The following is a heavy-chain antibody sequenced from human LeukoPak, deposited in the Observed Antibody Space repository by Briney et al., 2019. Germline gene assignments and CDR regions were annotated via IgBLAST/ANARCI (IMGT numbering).Heavy chain of an antibody. CDR3: ARDWTYGSGTPRMENWFDP. J-gene: IGHJ5*02. V-gene: IGHV3-21*01. D-gene: IGHD3-10*01. CDR1: GVTFRSYS. CDR2: ISSSSSYI. Sequence: GGSLRLSCAASGVTFRSYSMNWVRQAPGKGLEWVSSISSSSSYICYADSVKGRFTISRDNAKNSLYLQMNSLRAEDTAVYYCARDWTYGSGTPRMENWFDPWGQGTLVTVSS.